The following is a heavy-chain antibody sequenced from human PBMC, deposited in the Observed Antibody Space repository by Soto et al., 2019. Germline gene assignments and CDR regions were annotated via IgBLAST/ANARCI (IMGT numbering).Heavy chain of an antibody. CDR1: GFTFSSYA. D-gene: IGHD3-3*01. CDR3: AKGGGAHSITIFGVVIGNYYGMDV. V-gene: IGHV3-23*01. CDR2: ISGSGGST. Sequence: HPGGSLRLSCAASGFTFSSYAMSWVRQAPGKGLEWVSAISGSGGSTYYADSVKGRFTISRDNSKNTLYLQMNSLRAEDTAVYYCAKGGGAHSITIFGVVIGNYYGMDVWGQGTTVTVSS. J-gene: IGHJ6*02.